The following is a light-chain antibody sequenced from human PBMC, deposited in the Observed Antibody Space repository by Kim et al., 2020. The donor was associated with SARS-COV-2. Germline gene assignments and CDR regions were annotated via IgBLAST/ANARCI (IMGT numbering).Light chain of an antibody. CDR2: SAS. CDR3: QQAHSFPVT. CDR1: QGISSY. J-gene: IGKJ4*01. Sequence: ASVGDRVSITCRASQGISSYLAWYQQKPGRAPKLLIYSASSLQRGVPSRFSGSGSGTDSSLTISSLQPEDSATYYCQQAHSFPVTFGGGTKVDIK. V-gene: IGKV1-12*01.